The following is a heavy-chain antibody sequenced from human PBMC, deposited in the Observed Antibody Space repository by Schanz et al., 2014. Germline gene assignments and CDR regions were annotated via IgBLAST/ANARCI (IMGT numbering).Heavy chain of an antibody. V-gene: IGHV1-18*01. CDR1: GYSFTTYG. D-gene: IGHD3-9*01. CDR2: ISAFDDKT. CDR3: ARETTIITGGAFDV. J-gene: IGHJ3*01. Sequence: QVQLVQSGAEVMKPGASVKVSCKASGYSFTTYGLNWVRQAPGQGPEWRGWISAFDDKTDYAQNLQGSLIMTTDTSTTTVYMELRGLRSDDTAVYYCARETTIITGGAFDVWGQGTMVTVSS.